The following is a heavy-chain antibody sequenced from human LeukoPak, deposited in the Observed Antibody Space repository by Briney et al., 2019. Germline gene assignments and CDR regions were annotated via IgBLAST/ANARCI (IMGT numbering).Heavy chain of an antibody. D-gene: IGHD3-3*01. V-gene: IGHV4-38-2*02. CDR2: IHYSGST. CDR1: GYSISSGYY. Sequence: SETLSLTCTVSGYSISSGYYWGWIRQPPGKGLEWIGSIHYSGSTYYNTSLKSRVTISVDTSKNQFSLKLRSVTAADTAVYYCARDHQGTYFDFWSGSKANNYYYMDVWGKGTTVTVSS. CDR3: ARDHQGTYFDFWSGSKANNYYYMDV. J-gene: IGHJ6*03.